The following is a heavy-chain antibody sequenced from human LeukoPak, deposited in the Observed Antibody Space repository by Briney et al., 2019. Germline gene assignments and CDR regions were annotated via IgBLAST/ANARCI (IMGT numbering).Heavy chain of an antibody. D-gene: IGHD6-13*01. CDR1: GGSFSGYY. CDR3: ARSPSSTWHFDY. CDR2: INHSGST. V-gene: IGHV4-34*01. Sequence: SESLSLTCAVYGGSFSGYYWSWIRQPPGKGLEWIGEINHSGSTNYNPSLKSRVTMSVDTSKNQFSLKLSSVTAADTAVYYCARSPSSTWHFDYWGQGTLVTVSS. J-gene: IGHJ4*02.